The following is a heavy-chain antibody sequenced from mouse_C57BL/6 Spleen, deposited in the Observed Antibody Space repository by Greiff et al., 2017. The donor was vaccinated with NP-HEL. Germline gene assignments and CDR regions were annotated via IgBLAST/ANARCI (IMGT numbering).Heavy chain of an antibody. V-gene: IGHV1-82*01. J-gene: IGHJ4*01. D-gene: IGHD2-2*01. Sequence: VQLQQSGPELVKPGASVKISCKASGYAFSSSWMNWVKQRPGKGLEWIGRIYPGDGDTNYNGKFKGKATLTADKSSSTAYMQLSSLTSEDSAVYFCARRRGYDRGYAMDYWGQGTSVTVSS. CDR3: ARRRGYDRGYAMDY. CDR1: GYAFSSSW. CDR2: IYPGDGDT.